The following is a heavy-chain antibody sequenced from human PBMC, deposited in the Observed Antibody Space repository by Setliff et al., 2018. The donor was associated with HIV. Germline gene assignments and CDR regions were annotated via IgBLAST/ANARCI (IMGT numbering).Heavy chain of an antibody. V-gene: IGHV1-2*02. D-gene: IGHD1-7*01. Sequence: GASVKVSCKASGYTFTDYFIHWVRQAPGQGLEWVGWISPRNGGTNYAQKFQGRVTMTRDTSITTAYMELSRLRSDDTALYYCARILSGLNYFDPWGQGTLVTVSS. CDR3: ARILSGLNYFDP. CDR1: GYTFTDYF. CDR2: ISPRNGGT. J-gene: IGHJ5*02.